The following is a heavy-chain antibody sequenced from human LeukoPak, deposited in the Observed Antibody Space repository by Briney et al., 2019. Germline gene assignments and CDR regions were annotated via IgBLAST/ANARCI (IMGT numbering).Heavy chain of an antibody. CDR3: ARHPFSSPFDY. CDR1: GGSVSSDY. V-gene: IGHV4-59*08. J-gene: IGHJ4*02. Sequence: SETLSLTCTVSGGSVSSDYWSWIRQPPGKGLEWIGYIYHTGNSDYNPSLKSRATISLDTSKNQFSLELTSVTAADTAVYFCARHPFSSPFDYWGQGTLVTVSS. CDR2: IYHTGNS.